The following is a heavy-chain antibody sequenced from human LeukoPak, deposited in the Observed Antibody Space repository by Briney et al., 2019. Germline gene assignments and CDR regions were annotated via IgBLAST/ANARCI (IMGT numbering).Heavy chain of an antibody. Sequence: GGSLRLSCAASGFTFSSYGMHWVRQAPGKGLEWVAVISYDGSNKYYADSVKGRFTISRDNSKDTLYLQMNSLRAEDTAVYYCAKDWELLYWGQGTLVTVSS. D-gene: IGHD1-7*01. J-gene: IGHJ4*02. CDR1: GFTFSSYG. CDR2: ISYDGSNK. V-gene: IGHV3-30*18. CDR3: AKDWELLY.